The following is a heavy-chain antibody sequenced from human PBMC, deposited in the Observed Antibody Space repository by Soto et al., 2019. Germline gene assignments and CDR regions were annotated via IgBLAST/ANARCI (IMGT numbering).Heavy chain of an antibody. J-gene: IGHJ3*02. CDR3: AKDTASGPVLMVYATRPFGAFDI. V-gene: IGHV3-30*18. CDR1: GFTFSSYG. Sequence: GGSLSLSCAASGFTFSSYGMYWVRQAPGKGLEWVAVLSYYGINKCYADSVKGRFTISRDNSKNTLYLQFNSLRAEDTAVYCCAKDTASGPVLMVYATRPFGAFDIWGQGTMVTVS. D-gene: IGHD2-8*01. CDR2: LSYYGINK.